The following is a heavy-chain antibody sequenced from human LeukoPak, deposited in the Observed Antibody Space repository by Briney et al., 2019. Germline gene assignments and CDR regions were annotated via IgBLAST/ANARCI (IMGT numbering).Heavy chain of an antibody. CDR1: GFSFSGSA. V-gene: IGHV3-23*01. CDR3: AKALTTVTVYNWFDP. J-gene: IGHJ5*02. CDR2: ISGSGGST. Sequence: GGSLRLSCAASGFSFSGSAIHWVRQASGKGLEWVSAISGSGGSTYYADSVKGRFTISRDNSKNTLYLQMNSLRAEDTAVYYCAKALTTVTVYNWFDPWGQGTLVTVSS. D-gene: IGHD4-17*01.